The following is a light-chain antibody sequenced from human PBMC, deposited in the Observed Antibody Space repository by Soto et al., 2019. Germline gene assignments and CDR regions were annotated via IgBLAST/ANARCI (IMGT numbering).Light chain of an antibody. J-gene: IGKJ4*01. CDR1: QSISSY. CDR3: QQSYSTPET. CDR2: AAS. V-gene: IGKV1-39*01. Sequence: IQMTQSPSSLSASVGDRVTITCRASQSISSYLNWYQQKPGKAPKLLIYAASSLQSGVPSRFSGSGSGTDFTLTISSLQPEDFATYYCQQSYSTPETSCGGTNVDIK.